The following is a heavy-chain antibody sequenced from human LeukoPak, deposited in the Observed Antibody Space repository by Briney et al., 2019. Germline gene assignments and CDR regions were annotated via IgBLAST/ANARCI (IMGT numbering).Heavy chain of an antibody. CDR3: ARDVDATSGWFDP. CDR2: INHSRTT. J-gene: IGHJ5*02. D-gene: IGHD2-15*01. CDR1: GGSFSGYY. V-gene: IGHV4-34*01. Sequence: SETLSLTCAVYGGSFSGYYWSWIRQPPGKGLEWIGGINHSRTTNYNPSLKSRVAISVDTSKSQSSLKLSSVTAADTAVYYCARDVDATSGWFDPWGQGTLVTVSS.